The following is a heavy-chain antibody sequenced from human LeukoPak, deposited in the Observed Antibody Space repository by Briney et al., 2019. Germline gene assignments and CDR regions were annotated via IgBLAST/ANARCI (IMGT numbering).Heavy chain of an antibody. J-gene: IGHJ4*02. CDR2: IFHSGYV. CDR1: GYSIISDYF. CDR3: SRHRPLLWFDGP. Sequence: SETLSLTCIVSGYSIISDYFWGLVRQPPGKGPGWSVSIFHSGYVYYHPSLKSRATLSVDPSNNRYSLTLSSVTAADPPVYYLSRHRPLLWFDGPWGQGTLLTVSS. D-gene: IGHD3-10*01. V-gene: IGHV4-38-2*02.